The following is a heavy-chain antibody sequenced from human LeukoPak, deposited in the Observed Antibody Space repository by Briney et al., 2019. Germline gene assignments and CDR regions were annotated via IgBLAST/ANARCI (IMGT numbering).Heavy chain of an antibody. CDR2: ISGSGGST. Sequence: GGSLRLSCAASGFTFSSYAMSWVRQAPGKGLEWVSAISGSGGSTYYADSVKGRFTISRDNSKNTLYLQMNSLRAEDTAVYYCARDFPLGYSYYGMDVWGQGTTVTVSS. J-gene: IGHJ6*02. CDR1: GFTFSSYA. V-gene: IGHV3-23*01. D-gene: IGHD7-27*01. CDR3: ARDFPLGYSYYGMDV.